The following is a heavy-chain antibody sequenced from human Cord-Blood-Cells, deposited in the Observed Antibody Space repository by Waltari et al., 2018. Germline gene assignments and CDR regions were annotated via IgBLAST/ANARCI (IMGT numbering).Heavy chain of an antibody. CDR2: IYYSVST. Sequence: QVQLQESGPGLVKPSETLSLTCTVSGGSFGSYYWSWLRQPQGKGLEWIGYIYYSVSTNYNPSLKSRVTISVDTSKNQFSLKLSSVTAADTAVYYCARHEGSYDFWSGYDYWGQGTLVTVSS. J-gene: IGHJ4*02. V-gene: IGHV4-59*08. CDR1: GGSFGSYY. CDR3: ARHEGSYDFWSGYDY. D-gene: IGHD3-3*01.